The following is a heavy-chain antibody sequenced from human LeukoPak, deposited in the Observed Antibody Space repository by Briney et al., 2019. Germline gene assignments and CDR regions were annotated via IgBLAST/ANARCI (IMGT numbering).Heavy chain of an antibody. J-gene: IGHJ6*03. Sequence: AGGSLRLSCAASGFTFSSYGMSWVRQAPGKGLEWVSAISGSGGSTYYADSVKGRFTIPRDNSKNTLYLQMNSLRAEDTAVYYCAKGYSSSWYTNYYYYYMDVWGKGTTVTISS. CDR1: GFTFSSYG. V-gene: IGHV3-23*01. CDR3: AKGYSSSWYTNYYYYYMDV. CDR2: ISGSGGST. D-gene: IGHD6-13*01.